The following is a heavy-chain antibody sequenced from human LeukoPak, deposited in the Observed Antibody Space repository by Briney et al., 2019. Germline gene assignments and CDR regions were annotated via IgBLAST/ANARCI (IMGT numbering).Heavy chain of an antibody. Sequence: SETLSLTCTVSGGSISSSSYYWGWIRQPPGEGLEWIGSIYYSGSTYYNPSLKSRVTISVDTSKNQFSLKLSSVTAADTAVYYCARRQQLSDWGQGTLVTVSS. CDR3: ARRQQLSD. CDR1: GGSISSSSYY. D-gene: IGHD6-13*01. CDR2: IYYSGST. V-gene: IGHV4-39*01. J-gene: IGHJ4*02.